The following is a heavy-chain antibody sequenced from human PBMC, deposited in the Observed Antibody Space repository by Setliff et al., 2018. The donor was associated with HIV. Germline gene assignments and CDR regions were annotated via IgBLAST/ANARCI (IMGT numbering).Heavy chain of an antibody. CDR2: ISGSGYP. CDR3: SKEKFTFTVVRGVIDS. J-gene: IGHJ4*02. Sequence: GGSLRLSCVASGFTFSTYAINWVRLAPGKGLEWVSSISGSGYPYYADSVKGRFTISRDKSKNTLYLQMNSLRAEDTAFYYCSKEKFTFTVVRGVIDSWGQGALVTVSS. CDR1: GFTFSTYA. V-gene: IGHV3-23*01. D-gene: IGHD3-10*01.